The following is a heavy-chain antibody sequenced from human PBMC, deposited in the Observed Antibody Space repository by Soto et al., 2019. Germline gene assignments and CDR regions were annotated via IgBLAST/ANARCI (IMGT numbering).Heavy chain of an antibody. CDR3: AREDCSGGSCYLGY. CDR1: GGSFSGYY. V-gene: IGHV4-34*01. J-gene: IGHJ4*02. CDR2: INHSGST. Sequence: QVQLQQWGAGLLKPSETLSLTCAVYGGSFSGYYWRWIRQPPGKGLEWIGEINHSGSTNYNPSLKSRVTISVDTSKNQFSLKLSSVTAADTAVYYCAREDCSGGSCYLGYWGQGTLVTVSS. D-gene: IGHD2-15*01.